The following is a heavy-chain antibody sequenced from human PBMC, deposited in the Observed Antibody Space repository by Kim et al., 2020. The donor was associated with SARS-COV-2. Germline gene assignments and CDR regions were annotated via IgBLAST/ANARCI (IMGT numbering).Heavy chain of an antibody. CDR1: GYTFTSYG. J-gene: IGHJ5*02. V-gene: IGHV1-18*01. Sequence: ASVKVSCKASGYTFTSYGISWVRQAPGQGLEWMGWISAYNGNTNYAQKLQGRVTMTTDTSTSTAYMGLRSLRSDDTAVYYCARGPPRVDPNWFDPWGQGTLVTVSS. CDR2: ISAYNGNT. D-gene: IGHD5-12*01. CDR3: ARGPPRVDPNWFDP.